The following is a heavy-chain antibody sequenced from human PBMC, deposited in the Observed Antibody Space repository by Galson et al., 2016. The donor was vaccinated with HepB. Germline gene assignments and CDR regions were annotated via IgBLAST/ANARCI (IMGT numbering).Heavy chain of an antibody. J-gene: IGHJ4*02. CDR1: GFIVSDNY. Sequence: SLRLSCAGSGFIVSDNYMSWGRQAPGKGLEWVSVIYSGGKTYFADSVKGRFSISRDNAKNTLFLHMNSLRAEDTAVYYCARVHCISPTCHDFDCWGQGTLVTVSS. D-gene: IGHD2-2*01. V-gene: IGHV3-53*01. CDR3: ARVHCISPTCHDFDC. CDR2: IYSGGKT.